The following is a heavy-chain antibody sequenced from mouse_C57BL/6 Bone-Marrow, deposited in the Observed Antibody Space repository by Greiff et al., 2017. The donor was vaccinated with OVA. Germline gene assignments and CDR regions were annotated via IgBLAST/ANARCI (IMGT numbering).Heavy chain of an antibody. Sequence: QVQLQQSGPGLVQPSQSLSITCTVSGFSLTSYGVHWVRQSPGKGLEWLGVIWSGGSTDYNAAFISRLSLSKDNSKSQVFFKMNSLQADDTAIYYCARRDFRPYAMDYWGQGTSVTVSS. J-gene: IGHJ4*01. CDR3: ARRDFRPYAMDY. CDR2: IWSGGST. CDR1: GFSLTSYG. V-gene: IGHV2-2*01. D-gene: IGHD3-3*01.